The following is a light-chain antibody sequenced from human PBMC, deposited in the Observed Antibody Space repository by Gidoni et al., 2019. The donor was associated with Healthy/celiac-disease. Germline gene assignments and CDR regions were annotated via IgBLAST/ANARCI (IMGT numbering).Light chain of an antibody. V-gene: IGKV1-5*01. J-gene: IGKJ4*01. CDR1: QSISNW. CDR3: QQYNSH. CDR2: DAS. Sequence: DIQMTQSPSTLSASVGDRVTITCRVSQSISNWLAWYQQKPGKAPKLLIHDASSLESGVPSRFSGSGSGTEFTLTISSLQPDDFASYYCQQYNSHFGGGTKVEIK.